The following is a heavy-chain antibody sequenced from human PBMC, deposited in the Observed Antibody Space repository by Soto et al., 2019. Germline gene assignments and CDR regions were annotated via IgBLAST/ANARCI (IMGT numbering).Heavy chain of an antibody. CDR3: ARARSDWNQREYYFDH. CDR1: GFTFSTYW. Sequence: EVQLVESGGGLVQPGGSLKLSCAGSGFTFSTYWMTWVRQAPGKGLEWVANIKQDGTDKYYVDSVMGRNTISRDNSMNSLYIQMNTLRAEDTAVYYCARARSDWNQREYYFDHWGQGTLVTVSS. D-gene: IGHD1-1*01. V-gene: IGHV3-7*05. J-gene: IGHJ4*02. CDR2: IKQDGTDK.